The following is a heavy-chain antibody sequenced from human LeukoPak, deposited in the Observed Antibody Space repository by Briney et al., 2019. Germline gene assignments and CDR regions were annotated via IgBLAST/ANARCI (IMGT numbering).Heavy chain of an antibody. Sequence: ASVKVSCKASGYTFTSYGISWVRQAPGQGLEWMGWISAYNGNTNYAQELQGRVTMTTDTSTSTAYMELRSLRSDDTAVYYCAREFQLERLGTWFDPWGQGTLVTVSS. J-gene: IGHJ5*02. CDR1: GYTFTSYG. V-gene: IGHV1-18*01. D-gene: IGHD1-1*01. CDR3: AREFQLERLGTWFDP. CDR2: ISAYNGNT.